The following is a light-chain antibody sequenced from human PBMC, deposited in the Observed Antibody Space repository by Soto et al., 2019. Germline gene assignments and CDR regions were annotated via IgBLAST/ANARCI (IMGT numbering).Light chain of an antibody. CDR2: QDT. J-gene: IGLJ1*01. V-gene: IGLV3-1*01. CDR3: QAWDFSTANYV. CDR1: ELGVKY. Sequence: SYELTQPPSVSVSPGQTASISCSGDELGVKYVCWYQQKPGQSPVLVIYQDTKRPSGIPERFSGSNSGNTATLIISGTQAMDEADYYCQAWDFSTANYVFGTGTKVTVL.